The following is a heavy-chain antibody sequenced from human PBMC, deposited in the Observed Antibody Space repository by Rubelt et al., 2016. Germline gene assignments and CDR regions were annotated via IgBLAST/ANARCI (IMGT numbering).Heavy chain of an antibody. CDR3: ARGRGTVNTLWELDN. Sequence: EVQLVESGGGLVQPGGSLRLSCAASGCAFSNYWMHCVRQAPGKGLVWVSRSNHDGSSTTHADSVKGRFPISRDNAKRTLYLQMDSLRAEDTAVYYCARGRGTVNTLWELDNWGQGTLVTVSS. V-gene: IGHV3-74*02. D-gene: IGHD4-11*01. CDR1: GCAFSNYW. J-gene: IGHJ4*02. CDR2: SNHDGSST.